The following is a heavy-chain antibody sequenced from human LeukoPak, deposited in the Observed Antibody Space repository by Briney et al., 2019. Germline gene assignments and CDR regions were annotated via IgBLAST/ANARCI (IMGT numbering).Heavy chain of an antibody. J-gene: IGHJ4*02. CDR1: GYSISSDSY. CDR2: LYHRGST. D-gene: IGHD4-17*01. V-gene: IGHV4-38-2*02. CDR3: ASMKDYGDYTPLFDY. Sequence: SETLSLTCTVSGYSISSDSYWGWIRQPPGKGLGWIGSLYHRGSTYYNPSLKSRVTISVDTSKNQFSLKLSSVTAADTAVYYCASMKDYGDYTPLFDYWGQGTLVTVSS.